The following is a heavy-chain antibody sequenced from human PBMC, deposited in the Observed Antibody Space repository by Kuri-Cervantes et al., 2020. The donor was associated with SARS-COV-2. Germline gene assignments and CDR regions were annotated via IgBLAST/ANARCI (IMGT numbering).Heavy chain of an antibody. CDR3: ARAYGFLRYIYYMDV. Sequence: SQTLSLTWAYYGETFSGYYWNWIRQSPGRGLEWIGEVNHRGDTNYNPSLKSRVTISVDTSSKQFSLHLGSVTAADTAVYYCARAYGFLRYIYYMDVWGRGTTVTVSS. D-gene: IGHD4-17*01. CDR1: GETFSGYY. J-gene: IGHJ6*03. CDR2: VNHRGDT. V-gene: IGHV4-34*01.